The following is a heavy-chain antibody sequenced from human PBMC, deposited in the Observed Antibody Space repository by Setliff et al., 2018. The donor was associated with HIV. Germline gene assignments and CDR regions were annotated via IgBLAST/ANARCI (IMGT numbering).Heavy chain of an antibody. CDR3: ARVSRLHPFDP. Sequence: PSETLSLTCTVSGGSISSGSYYWSWIRQPAGKGLEWIGHIYSSGSTNYNPSLKSRVTISADTSKNQFSLSLSSVTAADTAVYYCARVSRLHPFDPWGQGVLVTVSS. J-gene: IGHJ5*02. CDR2: IYSSGST. CDR1: GGSISSGSYY. V-gene: IGHV4-61*09. D-gene: IGHD2-15*01.